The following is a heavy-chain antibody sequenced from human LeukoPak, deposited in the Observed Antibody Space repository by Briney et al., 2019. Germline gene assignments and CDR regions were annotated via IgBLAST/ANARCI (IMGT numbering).Heavy chain of an antibody. J-gene: IGHJ3*02. D-gene: IGHD2-15*01. CDR1: GFTVSSNY. CDR2: IYSGGST. Sequence: GGSLRLSCAASGFTVSSNYMSWVRQAPGKGLEWVSVIYSGGSTYYADSVKGRFTISRDNSKNTLYLQMNSLRAEDTAVYYCARDARACSGGSCFAAFDIWGQGTMVTVSS. CDR3: ARDARACSGGSCFAAFDI. V-gene: IGHV3-53*01.